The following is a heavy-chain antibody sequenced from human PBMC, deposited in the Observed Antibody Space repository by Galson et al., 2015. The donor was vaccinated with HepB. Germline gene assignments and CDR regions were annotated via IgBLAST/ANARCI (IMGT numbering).Heavy chain of an antibody. D-gene: IGHD2-15*01. CDR2: ISYDGSNK. V-gene: IGHV3-30-3*01. CDR3: AREGGGGGYLDY. J-gene: IGHJ4*02. Sequence: SLRLSCAASGFTFSSYAMHWVRQAPGKGLEWVAVISYDGSNKYYADSVKGRFTISRDNSKNTLYLQMNSLRAEDTAVYYCAREGGGGGYLDYWGQGTLVTVSS. CDR1: GFTFSSYA.